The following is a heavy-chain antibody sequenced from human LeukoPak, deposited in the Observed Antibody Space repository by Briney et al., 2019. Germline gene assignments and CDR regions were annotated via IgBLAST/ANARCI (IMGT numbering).Heavy chain of an antibody. Sequence: PSETLSLTCTVYGGSISSSSYYWGWIRQPPGKGLEWIVSIYYSGSTYYNPSLKSRVTISVETSKNQFSLKLRSVTAADTAVYYCASGYDSSAYQPFIGYWGQGTLVTVSS. CDR3: ASGYDSSAYQPFIGY. V-gene: IGHV4-39*01. CDR2: IYYSGST. CDR1: GGSISSSSYY. D-gene: IGHD3-22*01. J-gene: IGHJ4*02.